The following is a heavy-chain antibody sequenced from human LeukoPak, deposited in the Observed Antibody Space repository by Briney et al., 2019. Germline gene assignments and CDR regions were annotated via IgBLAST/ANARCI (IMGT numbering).Heavy chain of an antibody. D-gene: IGHD3-3*01. CDR1: GFTFSSYA. Sequence: PGGFLRLSCAASGFTFSSYAMHWVRQAPGKGLEWVAVISYDGSNKYYADSVKGRFTISRDNAKNSLYLQMNSLRAEDTAVYYCARGRYYDFWSGYPLFDYWGQGTLVTVSS. CDR3: ARGRYYDFWSGYPLFDY. CDR2: ISYDGSNK. J-gene: IGHJ4*02. V-gene: IGHV3-30-3*01.